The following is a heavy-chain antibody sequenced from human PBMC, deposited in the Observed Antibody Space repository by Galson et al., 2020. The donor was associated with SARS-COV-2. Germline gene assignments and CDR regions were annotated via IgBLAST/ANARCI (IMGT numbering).Heavy chain of an antibody. CDR1: DGSFNDYF. CDR3: PRSRWPPDY. Sequence: SETLSLPCALYDGSFNDYFCTWIPQSPGKGLEWTGEINHRGRTDYNPSLKGRATIPLNTSNKQFSLKLTAMTAADTAVYYFPRSRWPPDYWGQGTLVTVSS. CDR2: INHRGRT. V-gene: IGHV4-34*01. J-gene: IGHJ4*02.